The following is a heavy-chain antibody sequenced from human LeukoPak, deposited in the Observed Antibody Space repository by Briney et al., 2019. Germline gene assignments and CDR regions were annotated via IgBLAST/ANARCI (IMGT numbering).Heavy chain of an antibody. CDR2: IYPGDSDT. J-gene: IGHJ4*02. D-gene: IGHD4-23*01. CDR1: GYSFTSYW. V-gene: IGHV5-51*01. Sequence: GESLKISCKGSGYSFTSYWIAWVRQMPGKGLEWMGIIYPGDSDTRYSPSFQGQVTLSADKSINTAYLQWSSLKASDTAMYYCTRLRTTVVTPFDYWGQGTLVTVSS. CDR3: TRLRTTVVTPFDY.